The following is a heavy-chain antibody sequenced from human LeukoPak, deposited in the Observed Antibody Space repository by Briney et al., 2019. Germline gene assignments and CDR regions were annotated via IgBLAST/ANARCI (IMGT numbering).Heavy chain of an antibody. Sequence: GESLKISCKGSGYSFTSYWIGWVRQMPGKGLEWMGIIYPGDSDTRYSPSFQGQVTISADKSISTAYLQWSSLKASDTAMYYCARSPLSMGPATAYYYFDYWGQGTLVTVSS. CDR2: IYPGDSDT. CDR3: ARSPLSMGPATAYYYFDY. V-gene: IGHV5-51*01. CDR1: GYSFTSYW. D-gene: IGHD3-9*01. J-gene: IGHJ4*02.